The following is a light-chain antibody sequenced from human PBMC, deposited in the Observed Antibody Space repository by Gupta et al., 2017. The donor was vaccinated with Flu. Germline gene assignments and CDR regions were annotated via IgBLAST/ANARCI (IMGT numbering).Light chain of an antibody. CDR1: TSNIGTNY. CDR3: ATWDDSLSAYV. J-gene: IGLJ1*01. Sequence: QSVLTQPPSASGTPGQVVTISCSGSTSNIGTNYVYWYQKLPATAPKLLIYRNNQRPSGVPDRFSCSKSGTSVSLAISGLRSKDDADYYCATWDDSLSAYVFGTGTKVTVL. CDR2: RNN. V-gene: IGLV1-47*01.